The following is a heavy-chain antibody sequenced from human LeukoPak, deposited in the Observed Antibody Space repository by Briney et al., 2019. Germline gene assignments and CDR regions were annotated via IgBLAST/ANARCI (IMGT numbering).Heavy chain of an antibody. V-gene: IGHV1-2*02. D-gene: IGHD4-11*01. CDR3: ARTYYSNLNLCAP. CDR2: THPKVGGT. CDR1: GYTFTGYY. J-gene: IGHJ5*02. Sequence: ASVTVSYSPSGYTFTGYYMIWVRQAPGPRLEGMGWTHPKVGGTEYAQKFHGKVTMTRDPSNSPASVELSRLRSDDPALYYYARTYYSNLNLCAPGSEGTRLTVPS.